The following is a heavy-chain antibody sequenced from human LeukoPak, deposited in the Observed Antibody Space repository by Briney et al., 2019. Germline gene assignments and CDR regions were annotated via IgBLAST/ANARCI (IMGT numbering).Heavy chain of an antibody. CDR1: GGSISSGGYS. Sequence: PSETLSLTCAVSGGSISSGGYSWSWIRQPPGKGLEWIGYIYHSGSTYYNPSLKSRVTISVDTSKNQFSLKLSSVTAADTAVYYCAGQRSSSDFDYWGQGTLVTVSS. D-gene: IGHD6-6*01. J-gene: IGHJ4*02. CDR3: AGQRSSSDFDY. V-gene: IGHV4-30-2*03. CDR2: IYHSGST.